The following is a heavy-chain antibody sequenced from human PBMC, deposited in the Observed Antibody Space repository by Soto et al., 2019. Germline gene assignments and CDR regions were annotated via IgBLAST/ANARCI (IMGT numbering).Heavy chain of an antibody. Sequence: SETLSLTCTVSGGSISSYYWSWIRQPPGKGLEWIGYIYYSGSTNYNPSLKSRVTISVDTSKNQFSLKLSSVTAADTAVYYCARGKDYGDLYYFDYWGQGTLVTVSS. CDR2: IYYSGST. CDR3: ARGKDYGDLYYFDY. J-gene: IGHJ4*02. V-gene: IGHV4-59*01. D-gene: IGHD4-17*01. CDR1: GGSISSYY.